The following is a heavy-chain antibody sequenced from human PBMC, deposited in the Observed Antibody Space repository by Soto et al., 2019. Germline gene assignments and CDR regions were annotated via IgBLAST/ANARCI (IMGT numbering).Heavy chain of an antibody. D-gene: IGHD2-15*01. CDR2: INPSGGST. Sequence: QVQLVQSGAEVKKPGASVKVSCKASGYTFTSYYMHWVRQAPGQGLEWMGIINPSGGSTSYAQKFQGRVTMTRDTSTSTVYRELSSLRSEDTAVYYCARTGYCSGGSCYLNYYYYGMDVWGQGTTVTVSS. CDR3: ARTGYCSGGSCYLNYYYYGMDV. CDR1: GYTFTSYY. J-gene: IGHJ6*02. V-gene: IGHV1-46*01.